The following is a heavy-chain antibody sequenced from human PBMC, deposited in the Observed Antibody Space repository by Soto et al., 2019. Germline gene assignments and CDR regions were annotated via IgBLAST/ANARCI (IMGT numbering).Heavy chain of an antibody. D-gene: IGHD6-6*01. CDR3: ARWGSSSSDNWFDP. J-gene: IGHJ5*02. V-gene: IGHV4-59*01. Sequence: SETLSLTCTVSGGSISRYYWSWIRQPPGKGLEWIGYIYYSGSTNYNPSLKSRVTISVDTSKNQFSLKLSSVTAADTAVYYCARWGSSSSDNWFDPWGQGTLVTVSS. CDR2: IYYSGST. CDR1: GGSISRYY.